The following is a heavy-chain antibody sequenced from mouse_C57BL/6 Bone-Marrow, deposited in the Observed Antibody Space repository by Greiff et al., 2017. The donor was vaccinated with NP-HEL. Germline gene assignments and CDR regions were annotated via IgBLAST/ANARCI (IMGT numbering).Heavy chain of an antibody. CDR2: ISGGGGNT. D-gene: IGHD1-1*01. J-gene: IGHJ2*01. CDR3: ARDYYGSSPHFDY. Sequence: EVQGVESGGGLVKPGGSLKLSCAASGFTFSSYTMSWVRQTPEKRLEWVATISGGGGNTYYPDSVKGRFTISRDNAKNTLYLQMSSLRSEDTALYYCARDYYGSSPHFDYWGKGTTLTVSS. CDR1: GFTFSSYT. V-gene: IGHV5-9*01.